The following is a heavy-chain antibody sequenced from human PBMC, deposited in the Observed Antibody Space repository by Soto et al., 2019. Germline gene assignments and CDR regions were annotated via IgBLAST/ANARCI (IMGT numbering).Heavy chain of an antibody. CDR3: AKHEGISTVTQFNF. Sequence: PGGSLRLSCAASGFTFSSYAMSWVRQAPGKGLEWVSGISGRGDGTYYVDSVKGRFTISRDNSKNTLYLQMSSLRAADTAVYFCAKHEGISTVTQFNFWGQGTLVTVSS. CDR1: GFTFSSYA. J-gene: IGHJ4*02. D-gene: IGHD4-17*01. V-gene: IGHV3-23*01. CDR2: ISGRGDGT.